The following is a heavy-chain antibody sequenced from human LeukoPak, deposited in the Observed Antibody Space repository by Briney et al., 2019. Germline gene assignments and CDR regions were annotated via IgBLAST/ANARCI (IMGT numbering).Heavy chain of an antibody. CDR2: IYHSGST. D-gene: IGHD4-23*01. CDR3: ARETTMGAFDI. Sequence: PSETLSLTCTVSGGSISSGGYYWSWIRQPPGKGLEWIGYIYHSGSTYYNPSLKSRVTISVDRSKNQFSLKLSSVTAADTAVYYCARETTMGAFDIWGQGTMVTVSS. CDR1: GGSISSGGYY. V-gene: IGHV4-30-2*01. J-gene: IGHJ3*02.